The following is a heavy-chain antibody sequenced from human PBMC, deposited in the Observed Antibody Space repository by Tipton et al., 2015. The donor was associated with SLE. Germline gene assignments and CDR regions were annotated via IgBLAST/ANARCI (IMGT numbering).Heavy chain of an antibody. CDR1: GGSISSSSYY. J-gene: IGHJ4*02. CDR2: IYYSGST. D-gene: IGHD2-15*01. V-gene: IGHV4-39*07. CDR3: ARGAGSSGDFDY. Sequence: TLSLTCTVYGGSISSSSYYWGWIRQPPGKGLEWIGSIYYSGSTYYNPSLKSRVTISVDTSKNQFSLKLSSVTAADTAVYYCARGAGSSGDFDYWGQGTLVTVSS.